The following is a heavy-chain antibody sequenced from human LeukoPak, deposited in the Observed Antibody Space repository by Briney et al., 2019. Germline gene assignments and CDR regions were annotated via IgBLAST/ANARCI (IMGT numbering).Heavy chain of an antibody. CDR1: GGSISSGGYY. CDR2: IYYSGST. V-gene: IGHV4-31*03. CDR3: ARGFASGWYSRYDP. D-gene: IGHD6-19*01. J-gene: IGHJ5*02. Sequence: SETLSLTCTVSGGSISSGGYYWSWIRQHPGKGLEWIGYIYYSGSTYYNPSLKSRVTISVDTSKNQFSLKMTSETAADTAVYYCARGFASGWYSRYDPWGQGTLVTVSS.